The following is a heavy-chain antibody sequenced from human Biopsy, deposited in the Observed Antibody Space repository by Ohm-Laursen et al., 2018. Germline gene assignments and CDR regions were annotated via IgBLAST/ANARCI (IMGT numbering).Heavy chain of an antibody. V-gene: IGHV4-59*02. J-gene: IGHJ3*01. Sequence: ETLSLTCTVSGDSVTKYYWSWIRQPPGKGLEWIGHIYYSVMTNYNPSLQSRVSISVDTSRNQVSLTLSSVTAADTAMYYCASVVLGPTNDAFDLWGQGTMVVVPS. CDR3: ASVVLGPTNDAFDL. CDR2: IYYSVMT. CDR1: GDSVTKYY. D-gene: IGHD3-22*01.